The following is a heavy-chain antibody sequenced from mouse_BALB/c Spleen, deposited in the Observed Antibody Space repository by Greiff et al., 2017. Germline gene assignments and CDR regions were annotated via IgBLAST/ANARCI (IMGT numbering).Heavy chain of an antibody. Sequence: VQLQQSGAELVRPGTSVKVSCKASGYAFTNYLIEWVKQRPGQGLEWIGVINPGSGGTNYNEKFKGKATLTADKSSSTAYMQLSSLTSDDSAVYFCARGGGSPYAMDYWGQGTSVTVSS. CDR3: ARGGGSPYAMDY. CDR1: GYAFTNYL. CDR2: INPGSGGT. V-gene: IGHV1-54*01. J-gene: IGHJ4*01.